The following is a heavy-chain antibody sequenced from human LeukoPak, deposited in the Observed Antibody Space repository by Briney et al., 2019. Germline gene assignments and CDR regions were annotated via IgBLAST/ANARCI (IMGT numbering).Heavy chain of an antibody. D-gene: IGHD3-3*01. J-gene: IGHJ6*03. Sequence: GGSLRLSCAASGFTFSSYAMSWVRQAPGKGLEWVSAISGSGGSTYYADSVKGRFTISRDNSKNTLYLQVNSLRAEDTAVYYCAKARYDFWSGYYGYMDVWGKGTTVTVSS. CDR2: ISGSGGST. CDR1: GFTFSSYA. CDR3: AKARYDFWSGYYGYMDV. V-gene: IGHV3-23*01.